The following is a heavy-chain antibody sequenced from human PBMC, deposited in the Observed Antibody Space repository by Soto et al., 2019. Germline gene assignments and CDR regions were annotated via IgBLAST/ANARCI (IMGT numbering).Heavy chain of an antibody. CDR3: ATFPPEGRTATSRGDDAFDI. J-gene: IGHJ3*02. CDR1: GGSFSGYY. Sequence: QLHLEQRGAGLLKPSETLSLTCDVYGGSFSGYYWRWIRQAPGKGLEWIVDINLSGSPNYNPSLQSRVSVSVDSSKTHFSLKLSSVTAADTAVYYCATFPPEGRTATSRGDDAFDIWGQGTLVTVSS. CDR2: INLSGSP. V-gene: IGHV4-34*02. D-gene: IGHD3-10*01.